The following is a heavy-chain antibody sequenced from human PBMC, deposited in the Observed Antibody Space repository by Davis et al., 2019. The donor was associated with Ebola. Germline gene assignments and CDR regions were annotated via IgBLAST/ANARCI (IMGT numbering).Heavy chain of an antibody. CDR2: INNDGTST. CDR3: ARDFCSGSGCSHYFRGMDV. V-gene: IGHV3-74*01. CDR1: GYTFSSFW. Sequence: GESLKISCKGSGYTFSSFWMNWVRQAPGKGLEWVSRINNDGTSTNYTDVVRGRFTVSRDNAKNTLYLQMNSLRAEDTALYYCARDFCSGSGCSHYFRGMDVWGQGTTVTVSS. J-gene: IGHJ6*02. D-gene: IGHD2-15*01.